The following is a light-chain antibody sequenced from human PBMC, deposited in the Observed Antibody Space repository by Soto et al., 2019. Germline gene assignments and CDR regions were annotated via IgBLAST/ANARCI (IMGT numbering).Light chain of an antibody. Sequence: EIVLTQSPATLSLSPGERATLSCRASQSVSSSLAWYQQEPGQAPRLLIYDASNRATGITARFSGSGSGTDFTLTISSLEPEDFAVYYCQQRSKWPITFGQGTRLEIK. CDR3: QQRSKWPIT. CDR2: DAS. V-gene: IGKV3-11*01. CDR1: QSVSSS. J-gene: IGKJ5*01.